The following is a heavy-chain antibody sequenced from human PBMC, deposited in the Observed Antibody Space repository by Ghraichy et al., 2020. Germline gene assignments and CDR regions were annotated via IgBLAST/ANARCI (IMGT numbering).Heavy chain of an antibody. V-gene: IGHV3-9*01. CDR1: GFTFDDYA. CDR2: ISWNSGSI. Sequence: GGSLRLSCAASGFTFDDYAMHWVRQAPGKGLEWVSGISWNSGSIGYADSVKGRFTISRDNAKNSLYLQMNSLRAEDTALYYCASSGYSSGWYLGYWGQGTLVTVSS. CDR3: ASSGYSSGWYLGY. D-gene: IGHD6-19*01. J-gene: IGHJ4*02.